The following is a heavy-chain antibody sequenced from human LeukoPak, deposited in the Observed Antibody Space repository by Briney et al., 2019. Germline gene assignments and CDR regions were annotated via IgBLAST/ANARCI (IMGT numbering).Heavy chain of an antibody. Sequence: SETLSLTCTVSGGSISSSSYYWGWIRQPPGKGLEWIGTIYYTGSSYYNPSLTSRLALSVDTSKIQFSLRLSSVTAEDTAVYYCARLFYNYVWGDKRNCWDYFDYWGQGTLVTVSS. CDR3: ARLFYNYVWGDKRNCWDYFDY. CDR1: GGSISSSSYY. J-gene: IGHJ4*02. D-gene: IGHD3-16*01. V-gene: IGHV4-39*01. CDR2: IYYTGSS.